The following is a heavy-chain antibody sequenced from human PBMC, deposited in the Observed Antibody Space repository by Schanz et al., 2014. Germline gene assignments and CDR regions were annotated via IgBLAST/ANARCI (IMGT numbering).Heavy chain of an antibody. D-gene: IGHD6-13*01. CDR1: GFNFSDYA. CDR3: VSQTGSPNY. V-gene: IGHV3-7*01. CDR2: IKEDGSVK. J-gene: IGHJ4*02. Sequence: EVHLLESGGGLVPPGGSLRLSCAASGFNFSDYAMCWVRQAPGKGLEWVANIKEDGSVKDYVDSVKGRFTISRDNSKNTLYLQMNSLRAEDTAVYFCVSQTGSPNYWGQGTLVTVSS.